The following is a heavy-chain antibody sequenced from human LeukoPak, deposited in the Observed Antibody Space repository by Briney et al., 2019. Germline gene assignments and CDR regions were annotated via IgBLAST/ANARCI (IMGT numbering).Heavy chain of an antibody. Sequence: SETLSLTCTVSGGSISSFFWSWIRQPPGKGLEWIGSIHYSGSTNYNPSLKSRVTISVDTSKNQFSLKLSSVTAADTAVYYCARNRGRKAVAAADYWGQGTLVTVSS. CDR2: IHYSGST. CDR1: GGSISSFF. V-gene: IGHV4-59*01. CDR3: ARNRGRKAVAAADY. D-gene: IGHD6-19*01. J-gene: IGHJ4*02.